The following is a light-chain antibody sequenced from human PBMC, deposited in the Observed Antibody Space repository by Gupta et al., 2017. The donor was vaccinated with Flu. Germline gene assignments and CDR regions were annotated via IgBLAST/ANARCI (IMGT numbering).Light chain of an antibody. J-gene: IGKJ3*01. Sequence: EIVMNQSQLFLPVTTGEPASISCMSSQSLLHSNGYIYLNWYLQKPGQSPQLLIYMGSNRASGVPDRFSGSGSGTDFTLTITIVEAEDIGVYYCMQTLQTCTFGPGTTVEIK. CDR3: MQTLQTCT. CDR1: QSLLHSNGYIY. CDR2: MGS. V-gene: IGKV2-28*01.